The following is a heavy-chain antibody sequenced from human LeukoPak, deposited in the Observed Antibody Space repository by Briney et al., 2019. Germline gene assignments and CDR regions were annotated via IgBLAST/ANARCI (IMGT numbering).Heavy chain of an antibody. D-gene: IGHD3-22*01. J-gene: IGHJ4*02. CDR3: AKAGNYYYDSSAGD. CDR1: GFTFSSYA. V-gene: IGHV3-23*01. Sequence: GGSLRLSRAASGFTFSSYAMSWVRQAPGKGLEWVSAISGSGGSTYYADSVKGRFTISRDNSKNTLYLQMNSLRAEDTAVYYCAKAGNYYYDSSAGDWGQGTLVTVSS. CDR2: ISGSGGST.